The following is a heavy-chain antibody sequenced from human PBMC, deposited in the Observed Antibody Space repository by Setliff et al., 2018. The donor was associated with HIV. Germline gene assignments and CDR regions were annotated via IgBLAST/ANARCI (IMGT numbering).Heavy chain of an antibody. CDR1: GDTFTNFY. Sequence: ASVKVSCKASGDTFTNFYIHWVRQAPGQGLEWLGMINPSDGSTTYAQKFQGRVTMTSDTSTSTAYMELSSLRNEDTAVYYCAIDPGADGFPSGYAFDIWGQGTMVTVSS. CDR2: INPSDGST. CDR3: AIDPGADGFPSGYAFDI. J-gene: IGHJ3*02. D-gene: IGHD5-18*01. V-gene: IGHV1-46*01.